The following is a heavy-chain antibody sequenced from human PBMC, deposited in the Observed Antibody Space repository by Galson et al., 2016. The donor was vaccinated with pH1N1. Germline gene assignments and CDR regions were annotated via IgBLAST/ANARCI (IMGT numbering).Heavy chain of an antibody. Sequence: TLSLTCSVSGDSVNSGDYYWSWIRQSPARGLEWIGCISGSGRTYYNPSLKSRITISLDASKSQFSLRLASVTAPDTATYYCARESCDGRCYYYYYYYGKGVWGQGATVVVPS. J-gene: IGHJ6*02. CDR1: GDSVNSGDYY. CDR3: ARESCDGRCYYYYYYYGKGV. V-gene: IGHV4-30-4*01. D-gene: IGHD1-26*01. CDR2: ISGSGRT.